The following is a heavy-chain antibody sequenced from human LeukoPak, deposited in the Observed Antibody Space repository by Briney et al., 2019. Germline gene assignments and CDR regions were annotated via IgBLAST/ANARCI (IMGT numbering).Heavy chain of an antibody. CDR1: GFTFSSYG. CDR2: IWYDGSNK. J-gene: IGHJ4*02. D-gene: IGHD2-8*01. CDR3: ARERVYIREVPPLYYFDY. V-gene: IGHV3-33*01. Sequence: GRSLRLPCAASGFTFSSYGMHWVRQAPGKGLEWVAVIWYDGSNKNYADSVKGRFTISRNNSKNTLYLQMNSLRAEDTAVYYCARERVYIREVPPLYYFDYWGQGTLVTVSS.